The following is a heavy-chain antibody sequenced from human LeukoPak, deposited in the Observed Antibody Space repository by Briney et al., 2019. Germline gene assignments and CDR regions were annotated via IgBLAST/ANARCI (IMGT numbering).Heavy chain of an antibody. D-gene: IGHD5-18*01. Sequence: GGSLRLSCAASGFTFSSYWMHWVRQAPGKGLVWVSRINSDGSSTTYADSVKGRFTISRDNAKNTLYLQMNSLTAEDTAVYYCARQAANSYGRVFDYWGQGTLVTVSS. CDR3: ARQAANSYGRVFDY. J-gene: IGHJ4*02. V-gene: IGHV3-74*01. CDR1: GFTFSSYW. CDR2: INSDGSST.